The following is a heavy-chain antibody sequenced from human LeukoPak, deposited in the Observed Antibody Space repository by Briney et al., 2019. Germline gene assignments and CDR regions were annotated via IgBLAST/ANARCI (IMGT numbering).Heavy chain of an antibody. Sequence: GGSLRLPCAASGFTFSSYAMHWVRQAPGKGLEWVAKIKQDGSEKYYVDSVKGRFTISRDNAKNSLYLQMNSLRADDTAVYYCARGYCTGGSCSKYDYWGQGTLVTVSS. CDR3: ARGYCTGGSCSKYDY. D-gene: IGHD2-15*01. V-gene: IGHV3-7*01. J-gene: IGHJ4*02. CDR2: IKQDGSEK. CDR1: GFTFSSYA.